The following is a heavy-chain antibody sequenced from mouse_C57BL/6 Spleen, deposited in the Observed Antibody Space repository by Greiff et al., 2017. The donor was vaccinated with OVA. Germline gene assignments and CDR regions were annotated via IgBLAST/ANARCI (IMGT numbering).Heavy chain of an antibody. CDR1: GFSLTSYG. Sequence: VMLVESGPGLVQPSQSLSITCTVSGFSLTSYGVHWVRQPPGKGLEWLGVIWSGGSTDYNAAFISRLSISKDNSKSQVFFKMNSLQADDTAIYYCAKKGWDGYFDVWGTGTTVTVSS. CDR3: AKKGWDGYFDV. D-gene: IGHD4-1*01. J-gene: IGHJ1*03. CDR2: IWSGGST. V-gene: IGHV2-4*01.